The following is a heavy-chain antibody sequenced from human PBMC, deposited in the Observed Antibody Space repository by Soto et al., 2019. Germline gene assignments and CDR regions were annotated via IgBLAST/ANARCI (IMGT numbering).Heavy chain of an antibody. D-gene: IGHD3-9*01. Sequence: ASVKVSCKASGFTFTSSAVQWVRQARGQRLEWIGWIVVGSGNTNYAQKFQERVTITRDMSTSTAYMELSSLRSEDTAVYYCAAAPYYDILTGRRDFDYWGQGTLVTVSS. CDR2: IVVGSGNT. J-gene: IGHJ4*02. V-gene: IGHV1-58*01. CDR3: AAAPYYDILTGRRDFDY. CDR1: GFTFTSSA.